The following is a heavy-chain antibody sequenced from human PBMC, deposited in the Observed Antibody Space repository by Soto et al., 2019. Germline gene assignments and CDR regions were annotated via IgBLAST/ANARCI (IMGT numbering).Heavy chain of an antibody. D-gene: IGHD3-3*01. J-gene: IGHJ6*02. CDR3: ARVAYYDFWSGYYTDGGMDV. CDR1: GHTFTGYY. Sequence: GASVKVSCKASGHTFTGYYMHWVRQAPGQGLEWMGWINPNSGGTNYAQKFQGRVTMTRDTSISTAYMELSRLRSDDTAVYYCARVAYYDFWSGYYTDGGMDVWGQGTTVTVSS. V-gene: IGHV1-2*02. CDR2: INPNSGGT.